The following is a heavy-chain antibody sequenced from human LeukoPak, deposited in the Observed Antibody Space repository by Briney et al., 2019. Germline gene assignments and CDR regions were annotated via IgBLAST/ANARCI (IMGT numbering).Heavy chain of an antibody. V-gene: IGHV4-38-2*01. Sequence: SETLSLTCAVSAYSISSGYYWGCIRQPPGKGLESIGSVYHSGSTYYNPSLNSRVTISLDTSKNQFSLKLRSVTAADTAMYYCARASGSGPYYPLDYWGQGTLVTVSS. J-gene: IGHJ4*02. CDR3: ARASGSGPYYPLDY. CDR2: VYHSGST. D-gene: IGHD3-10*01. CDR1: AYSISSGYY.